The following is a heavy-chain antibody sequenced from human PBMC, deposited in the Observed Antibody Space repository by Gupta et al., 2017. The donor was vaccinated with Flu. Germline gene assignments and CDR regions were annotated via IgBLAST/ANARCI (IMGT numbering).Heavy chain of an antibody. V-gene: IGHV4-61*02. CDR3: AREFPSRYYYDSSGYYGPIDY. Sequence: QVQLQESGPGLVKPSQTLSLTCTVSGGSISSGSYYWSWIRQPAGKGLEWIGRIYTSGSTNYNPSLKSRVTISVDTSKNQFSLKLSSVTAADTAVYYCAREFPSRYYYDSSGYYGPIDYWGQGTLVTVSS. J-gene: IGHJ4*02. CDR2: IYTSGST. CDR1: GGSISSGSYY. D-gene: IGHD3-22*01.